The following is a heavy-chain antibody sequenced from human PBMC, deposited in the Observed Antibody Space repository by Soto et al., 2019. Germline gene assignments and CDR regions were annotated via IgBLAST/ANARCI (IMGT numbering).Heavy chain of an antibody. J-gene: IGHJ6*02. V-gene: IGHV1-18*04. D-gene: IGHD3-3*01. CDR3: ARDTIFGVVSYYYYGMDV. CDR1: GYTFTSYG. CDR2: ISAYNGNT. Sequence: ASVKVSCKASGYTFTSYGISWVRQAPGQGLEWMGWISAYNGNTNYAQKLQGRVTMTTDTSTSTAYMELRSLRSDDTAVYYCARDTIFGVVSYYYYGMDVWGQGTKVTVSS.